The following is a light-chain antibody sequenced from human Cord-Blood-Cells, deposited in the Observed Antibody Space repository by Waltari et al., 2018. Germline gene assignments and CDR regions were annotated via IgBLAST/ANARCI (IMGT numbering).Light chain of an antibody. J-gene: IGKJ2*01. CDR1: QGISSY. V-gene: IGKV1-8*01. CDR3: QQYYSYPHT. CDR2: AAS. Sequence: SPSSLSASTGDRVTITCRASQGISSYLAWYQQKPGKAPKLLIYAASTLQSGVPSRFSGSGSGTDFTLTISCLQSEDFATYYCQQYYSYPHTFGQGTKLEIK.